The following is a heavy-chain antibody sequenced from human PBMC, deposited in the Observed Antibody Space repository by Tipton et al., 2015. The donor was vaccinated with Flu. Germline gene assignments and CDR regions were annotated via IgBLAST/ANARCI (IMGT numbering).Heavy chain of an antibody. CDR1: GYSISRGYY. CDR2: IYHNGDI. J-gene: IGHJ4*02. Sequence: LRLSCAVSGYSISRGYYRGWIRQPPGKGLEWIGSIYHNGDIHFNPSLKSRVSISVDTSNNRFSLNLTSVTAADTAVYYCARAEIGDFDYWGQGTLVTVSS. CDR3: ARAEIGDFDY. V-gene: IGHV4-38-2*01. D-gene: IGHD2/OR15-2a*01.